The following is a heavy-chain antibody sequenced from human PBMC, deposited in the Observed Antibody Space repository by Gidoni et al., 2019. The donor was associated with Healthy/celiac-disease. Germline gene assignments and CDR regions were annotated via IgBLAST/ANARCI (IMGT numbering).Heavy chain of an antibody. V-gene: IGHV3-23*01. D-gene: IGHD1-26*01. Sequence: EVQLLESGGGLVQPGGSLRLSCAASGFTFSSYAMSWVRQAPGKGLEWVSAISGSGGSTYYADSVKGRFTISRDNSKNTLYLQMNSLRAEDTAVYYCAKDEVDIWWELLYYFDYWGQGTLVTVSS. CDR3: AKDEVDIWWELLYYFDY. J-gene: IGHJ4*02. CDR2: ISGSGGST. CDR1: GFTFSSYA.